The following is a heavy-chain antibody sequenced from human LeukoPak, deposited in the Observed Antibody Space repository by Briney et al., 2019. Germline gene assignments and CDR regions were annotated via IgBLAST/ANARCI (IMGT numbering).Heavy chain of an antibody. CDR1: GFTFSSYS. D-gene: IGHD5-18*01. CDR3: ARDVGTAMAPYFDY. V-gene: IGHV3-21*01. Sequence: GGSLRLSCAASGFTFSSYSMNWVRQAPGKGLEWVSSISSSSSYIYYADSVKGRFTISRDNAKNSLYPQMNSLRAEDTAVYYCARDVGTAMAPYFDYWGQGTLVTVSS. CDR2: ISSSSSYI. J-gene: IGHJ4*02.